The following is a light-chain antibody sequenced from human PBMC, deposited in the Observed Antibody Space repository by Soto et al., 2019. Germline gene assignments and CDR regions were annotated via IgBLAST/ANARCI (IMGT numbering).Light chain of an antibody. CDR2: GAS. J-gene: IGKJ4*01. V-gene: IGKV3D-15*01. CDR1: QSVSNN. Sequence: IVLTQSPGTLSLSPVERATLSCRASQSVSNNYLAWYQQKPGQAPRLLIYGASIRATDIPARFSGSGSGTEFSLTISSLQSEDFAVYYCQQYNDWPLTFGGGTKVDIK. CDR3: QQYNDWPLT.